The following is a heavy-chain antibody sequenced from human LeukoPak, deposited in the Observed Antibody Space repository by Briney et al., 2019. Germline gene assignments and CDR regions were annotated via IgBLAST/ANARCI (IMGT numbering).Heavy chain of an antibody. J-gene: IGHJ4*02. Sequence: ASVKVSCKASGYTFTSYGISWVRQAPGQGLEWMGWISAYNGNTNYAQKLQGRVTMTTDTSTSTAYMELRSLRSDDTAVYYCARDNFFGNSGSYYIYWGQGTLVTVSS. D-gene: IGHD1-26*01. V-gene: IGHV1-18*01. CDR3: ARDNFFGNSGSYYIY. CDR1: GYTFTSYG. CDR2: ISAYNGNT.